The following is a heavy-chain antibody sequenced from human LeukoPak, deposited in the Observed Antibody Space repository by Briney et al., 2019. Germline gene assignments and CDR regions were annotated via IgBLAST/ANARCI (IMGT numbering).Heavy chain of an antibody. CDR2: ISSSGSTI. Sequence: PGGSLRLSCAASGFTFSDYYMNWIRQAPGKGLEWVSYISSSGSTIYYADSVKGRFTISRDNAKNSLYLQMNSLRAEDTAVYYCAREGCSSTSCYSNWFDPWGQGTLVTVSS. V-gene: IGHV3-11*04. CDR3: AREGCSSTSCYSNWFDP. CDR1: GFTFSDYY. D-gene: IGHD2-2*02. J-gene: IGHJ5*02.